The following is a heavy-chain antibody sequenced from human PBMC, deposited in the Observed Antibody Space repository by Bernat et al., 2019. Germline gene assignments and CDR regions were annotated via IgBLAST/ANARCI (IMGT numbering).Heavy chain of an antibody. D-gene: IGHD1-1*01. J-gene: IGHJ3*02. CDR3: ARVPKIKLERLGGAFDI. CDR2: IYSGGST. V-gene: IGHV3-53*01. Sequence: EVQLVESGGGLIQPGGSLRLSCAASGFTASSNYMSWVRQAPGKGLEWVSVIYSGGSTYYADSVKGRFTISRDNSKNTLYLQMNSLRAEDTAVYYCARVPKIKLERLGGAFDIWGQGTMVTVSS. CDR1: GFTASSNY.